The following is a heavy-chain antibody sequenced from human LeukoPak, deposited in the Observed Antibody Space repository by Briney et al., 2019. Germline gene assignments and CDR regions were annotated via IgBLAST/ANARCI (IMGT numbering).Heavy chain of an antibody. CDR1: GFTFRTYA. Sequence: PGASLRLSCAASGFTFRTYAMSWVRQAPGKGLEWVSAISGGGGSTYYADSVKGRFTISRDNSKNTLFLQMNSLRAEDTAVYYCAKDRYCGGGTCYWSYFDYWGQGTLVTVSS. CDR2: ISGGGGST. CDR3: AKDRYCGGGTCYWSYFDY. J-gene: IGHJ4*02. V-gene: IGHV3-23*01. D-gene: IGHD2-15*01.